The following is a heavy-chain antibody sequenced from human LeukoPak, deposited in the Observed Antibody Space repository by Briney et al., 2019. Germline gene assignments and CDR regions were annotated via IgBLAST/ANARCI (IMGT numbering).Heavy chain of an antibody. J-gene: IGHJ4*02. V-gene: IGHV3-21*01. CDR3: ARFCTLPGY. Sequence: GGSLRLSCAASGFTFSSYSMNWVRQAPGKGLEWVTSISSSSSYIYYAASVKGRFTISRDNAKNSLYLQMNSLRAEDTAVYYCARFCTLPGYWGQGTLVTVSS. CDR2: ISSSSSYI. CDR1: GFTFSSYS. D-gene: IGHD2-8*01.